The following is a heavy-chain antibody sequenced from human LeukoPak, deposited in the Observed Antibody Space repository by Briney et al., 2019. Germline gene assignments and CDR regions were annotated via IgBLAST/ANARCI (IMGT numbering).Heavy chain of an antibody. CDR3: ASLTPQLLGDSRRVFYYGMDV. Sequence: PSETLSLTCTVSGGSISSYYWSWIRQPPRKGLGWIGYIYYSGSTNYNPSLKSRVTISVDTSKNQFSLKLSSVTAADTAVYYCASLTPQLLGDSRRVFYYGMDVWGQGTTVTVSS. CDR1: GGSISSYY. CDR2: IYYSGST. V-gene: IGHV4-59*01. J-gene: IGHJ6*02. D-gene: IGHD2-2*01.